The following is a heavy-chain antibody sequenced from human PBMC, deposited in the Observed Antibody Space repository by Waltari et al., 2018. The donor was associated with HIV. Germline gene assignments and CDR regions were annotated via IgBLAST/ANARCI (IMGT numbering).Heavy chain of an antibody. Sequence: QVEVVEFGGGVVPAWGALGLACASPGFHFSAYGLHWVRQAPGKGVWWVAFITYDATRKQYADTVEGPFTITRECYQYILYLQMNSLRTEETAVYYWTRGIPYTNAWRLAYWGQGTLVT. CDR1: GFHFSAYG. CDR3: TRGIPYTNAWRLAY. J-gene: IGHJ4*02. V-gene: IGHV3-30*03. CDR2: ITYDATRK. D-gene: IGHD2-8*01.